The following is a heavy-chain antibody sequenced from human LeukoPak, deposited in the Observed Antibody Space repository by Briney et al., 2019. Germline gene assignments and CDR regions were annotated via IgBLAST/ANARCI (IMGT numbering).Heavy chain of an antibody. CDR3: AKGHSAHGTGFDC. J-gene: IGHJ4*02. CDR2: TSGSGGST. V-gene: IGHV3-23*01. Sequence: GGSLRLSCAASGLTFNSYGMSWVRQAPGKGMEWVSGTSGSGGSTYYADSVKGRFTISRDNSKNTLYLQMNSLRVEDTAVYYCAKGHSAHGTGFDCWGQGTLVAVSS. CDR1: GLTFNSYG. D-gene: IGHD1-14*01.